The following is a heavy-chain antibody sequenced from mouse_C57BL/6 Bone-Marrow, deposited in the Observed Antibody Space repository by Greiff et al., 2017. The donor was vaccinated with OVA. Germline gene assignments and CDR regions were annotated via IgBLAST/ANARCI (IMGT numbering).Heavy chain of an antibody. V-gene: IGHV2-9*01. CDR1: GFSFTSYG. CDR3: ANQNYGSSYWYFDV. D-gene: IGHD1-1*01. CDR2: LWGGGSS. Sequence: VQGVESGPGLVAPSQSLSITCTVSGFSFTSYGVDWVRQPPGKGLEWLGVLWGGGSSNCNSALMSSLGISKDNTKGQFFLKMNSLQTDDTAMDYCANQNYGSSYWYFDVWGTGTTVTVSS. J-gene: IGHJ1*03.